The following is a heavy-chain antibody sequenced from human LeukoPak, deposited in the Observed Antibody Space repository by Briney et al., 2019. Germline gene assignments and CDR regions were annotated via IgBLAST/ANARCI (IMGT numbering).Heavy chain of an antibody. D-gene: IGHD1-26*01. CDR1: GFTLSAYG. CDR2: ISGPSI. Sequence: GGSLRLSCAASGFTLSAYGMNWVRQAPAKGLEWISYISGPSIQYADSVKGRFTISGDNAKNSLYLQMNSLRAEDTAVYYCASRRVAVPTTRAFDYWGQGTLVTVSS. CDR3: ASRRVAVPTTRAFDY. V-gene: IGHV3-48*03. J-gene: IGHJ4*02.